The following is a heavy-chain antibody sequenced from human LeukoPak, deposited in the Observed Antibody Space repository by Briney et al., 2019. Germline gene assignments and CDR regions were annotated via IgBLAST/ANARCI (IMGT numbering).Heavy chain of an antibody. D-gene: IGHD5-12*01. Sequence: SETLSLTCTVSGGSISDYYRSWIRQPAGKGLEWIGRLYPSGSTNYNPSLKSRLTMSLDTSKNQFSLKLSSVTAADTAVYYCARVGLRQTAWFDPWGQGIPVTVSS. CDR1: GGSISDYY. CDR2: LYPSGST. V-gene: IGHV4-4*07. J-gene: IGHJ5*02. CDR3: ARVGLRQTAWFDP.